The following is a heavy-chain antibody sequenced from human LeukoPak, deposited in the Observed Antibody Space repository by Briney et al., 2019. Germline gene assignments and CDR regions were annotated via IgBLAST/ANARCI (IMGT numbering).Heavy chain of an antibody. D-gene: IGHD3-3*01. J-gene: IGHJ4*02. CDR2: ITDSGDST. V-gene: IGHV3-23*01. CDR3: VSERMNVLRFLEWSTFDY. Sequence: GGSLRLSCAASGFTFSNYAMSWVRQAPGKGLEWVAGITDSGDSTSFSDSVKGRFTISRHNSKNTLYLQMSSLRVEDTAIYYCVSERMNVLRFLEWSTFDYWGQGTLAIVSS. CDR1: GFTFSNYA.